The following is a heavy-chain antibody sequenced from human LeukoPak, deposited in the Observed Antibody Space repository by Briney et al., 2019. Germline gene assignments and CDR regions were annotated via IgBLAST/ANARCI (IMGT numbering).Heavy chain of an antibody. Sequence: PGRSLRLSCAASGFSFSSYAMHWVRQAAGKGLEWVAVISYDGSNKYYADSVKGRFTISRDNSKNTLYLQMNSLRAEDTAVYYCTREGRRWLEDAFDIWGQGTMVTVSS. CDR1: GFSFSSYA. D-gene: IGHD5-24*01. CDR3: TREGRRWLEDAFDI. CDR2: ISYDGSNK. J-gene: IGHJ3*02. V-gene: IGHV3-30*04.